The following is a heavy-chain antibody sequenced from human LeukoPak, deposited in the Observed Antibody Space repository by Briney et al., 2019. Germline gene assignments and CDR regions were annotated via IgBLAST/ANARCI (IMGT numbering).Heavy chain of an antibody. D-gene: IGHD3-10*01. J-gene: IGHJ5*02. V-gene: IGHV4-34*01. CDR2: INRSGGT. CDR3: ARGKTTKTYYFGSGSYSVWFDP. Sequence: SETLSLTCGVYADSFSDYYWSWLRQPPGKGLEWLGGINRSGGTYYNTSLKSRVTISVDTSKNQFSLKLTSVTAADTAVYYCARGKTTKTYYFGSGSYSVWFDPWGQGTLVTVSS. CDR1: ADSFSDYY.